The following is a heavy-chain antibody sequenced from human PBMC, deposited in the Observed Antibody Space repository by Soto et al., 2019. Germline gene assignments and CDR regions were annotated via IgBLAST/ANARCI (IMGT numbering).Heavy chain of an antibody. J-gene: IGHJ4*02. CDR2: ISSSGSTI. CDR1: GFTFSDYY. Sequence: GGSLRLSCAASGFTFSDYYMSWIRQAPGKGLEWVSYISSSGSTIYYADSVKGRFTISRDNAKNSLYLQMNSLRAEDTAVYYCARGQHYYDSSRYPGYWGQGTLVTVSS. V-gene: IGHV3-11*01. CDR3: ARGQHYYDSSRYPGY. D-gene: IGHD3-22*01.